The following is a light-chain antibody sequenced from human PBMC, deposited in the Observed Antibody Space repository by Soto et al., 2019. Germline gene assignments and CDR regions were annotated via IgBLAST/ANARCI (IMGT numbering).Light chain of an antibody. J-gene: IGKJ1*01. CDR1: QGISSY. CDR3: QQLNSYTPRT. Sequence: DIQLTQSPSFLSASVGDRVTITCRASQGISSYLAWYQQKPGKAPKLLIYAASTLQSGVPSRFRGSGSGTEFTLTISSLQPQDFATYYCQQLNSYTPRTFGQGTKVKIK. V-gene: IGKV1-9*01. CDR2: AAS.